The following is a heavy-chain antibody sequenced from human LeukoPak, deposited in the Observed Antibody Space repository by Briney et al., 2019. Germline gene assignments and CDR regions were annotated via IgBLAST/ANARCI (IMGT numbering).Heavy chain of an antibody. J-gene: IGHJ4*02. CDR1: GGSISSYY. Sequence: PSETLSLTCTVSGGSISSYYWSWIRQPPGKGLEWIGYIYYSGSTNYNPSLKSRVTISVDTSKNQFSLKLSSVTAADTAVYYCARVLASGWPSFDYWGQGTLVTVSS. CDR2: IYYSGST. V-gene: IGHV4-59*12. CDR3: ARVLASGWPSFDY. D-gene: IGHD6-19*01.